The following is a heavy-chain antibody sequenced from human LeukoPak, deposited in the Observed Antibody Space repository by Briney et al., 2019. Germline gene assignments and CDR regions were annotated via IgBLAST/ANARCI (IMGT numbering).Heavy chain of an antibody. Sequence: GESLKISCKGSGYSFTTYWIGWVRQMPGKGLEWMGIIHPGDSDTRYSPSFQGQVTISADRSISTAYLQWSSLKAPDTAMYYCARQAVRATGTAEYFDLWGRGTLVTVSS. J-gene: IGHJ2*01. V-gene: IGHV5-51*01. CDR1: GYSFTTYW. D-gene: IGHD1-26*01. CDR3: ARQAVRATGTAEYFDL. CDR2: IHPGDSDT.